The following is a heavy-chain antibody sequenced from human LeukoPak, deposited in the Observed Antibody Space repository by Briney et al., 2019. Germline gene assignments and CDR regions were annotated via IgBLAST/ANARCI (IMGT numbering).Heavy chain of an antibody. D-gene: IGHD3-10*01. CDR1: GFTFDDYA. Sequence: GRSLRLSCAASGFTFDDYAMHWVRQAPGKGLEWVSGISWNSGSIGYADSVKGRFTISRDNAKNSLYLQMNSLRAEDTALHYCAKDIHGSGYYYYGMDVWGQGTTVTVSS. CDR2: ISWNSGSI. V-gene: IGHV3-9*01. J-gene: IGHJ6*02. CDR3: AKDIHGSGYYYYGMDV.